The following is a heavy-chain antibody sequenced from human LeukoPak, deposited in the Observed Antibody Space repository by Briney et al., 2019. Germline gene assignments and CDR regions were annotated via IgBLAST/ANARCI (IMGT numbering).Heavy chain of an antibody. Sequence: GGSLRLSCAASGFTVSSNYMSWVRQAPGKGLEWVSVIYSGGSTYYADSVKGRFTISRHNSKNTLYLQMNSLRAEDTALYYCAKDGYSYGSDFDYWGQGTLVTVSS. D-gene: IGHD5-18*01. J-gene: IGHJ4*02. CDR1: GFTVSSNY. V-gene: IGHV3-53*04. CDR3: AKDGYSYGSDFDY. CDR2: IYSGGST.